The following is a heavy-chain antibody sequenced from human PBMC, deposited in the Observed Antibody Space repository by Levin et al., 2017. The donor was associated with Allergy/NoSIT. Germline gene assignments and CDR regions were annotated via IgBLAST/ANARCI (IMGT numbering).Heavy chain of an antibody. J-gene: IGHJ6*02. Sequence: PGGSLRLSCAASGFSFSTYSLNWVRQAPGKGLEWVSYISGSSTYIYYADSVKGRFTISRDNAKKSLFLQMSDLRDEDTAVYYCEREWWVRPSRGMDVWGQGTTVTVSS. CDR2: ISGSSTYI. V-gene: IGHV3-21*01. CDR1: GFSFSTYS. CDR3: EREWWVRPSRGMDV. D-gene: IGHD2-15*01.